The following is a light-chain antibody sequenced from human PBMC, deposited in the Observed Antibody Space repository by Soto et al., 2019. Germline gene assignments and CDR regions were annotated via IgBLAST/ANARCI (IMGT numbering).Light chain of an antibody. CDR3: LQHNGFPFT. Sequence: DIQMTQSPSSLSASVGDRVTITCRASQDIRDDLGWYQQKPGKAHKRLIYASSSLQSGAPARFSGSGSGTEFTLTISSLYPEDFATYYCLQHNGFPFTFGPGTKVDVK. J-gene: IGKJ3*01. V-gene: IGKV1-17*01. CDR1: QDIRDD. CDR2: ASS.